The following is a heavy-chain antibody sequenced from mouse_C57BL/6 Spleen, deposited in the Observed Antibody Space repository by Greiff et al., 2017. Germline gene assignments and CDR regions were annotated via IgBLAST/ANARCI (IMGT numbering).Heavy chain of an antibody. V-gene: IGHV1-67*01. CDR2: ISTYYGDA. Sequence: QVQLQQSGPELVRPGVSVKISCKGSGYTFTDYAMHWVKQSHAKSLEWLGVISTYYGDASYNQKFTDKATMSVDKSSSTAYMELARLTSEDSAVYYCASWDEDYAMDYWGQGTSVTVSS. D-gene: IGHD4-1*01. CDR3: ASWDEDYAMDY. J-gene: IGHJ4*01. CDR1: GYTFTDYA.